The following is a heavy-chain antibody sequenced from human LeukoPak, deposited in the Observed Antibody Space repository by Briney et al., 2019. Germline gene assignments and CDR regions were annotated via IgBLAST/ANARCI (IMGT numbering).Heavy chain of an antibody. CDR3: ARAVDFWRGYPQPHSFDH. J-gene: IGHJ5*02. V-gene: IGHV3-23*01. Sequence: PGGSLRLSGAASGFTVSIIPLSWVRQAPGKGLEWVSAMSGSAGSTYYADSVKGWFTISRDNSKNTLYLQMNSLRAEDTAVYYCARAVDFWRGYPQPHSFDHWGQGTLVTVSS. CDR1: GFTVSIIP. CDR2: MSGSAGST. D-gene: IGHD3-3*01.